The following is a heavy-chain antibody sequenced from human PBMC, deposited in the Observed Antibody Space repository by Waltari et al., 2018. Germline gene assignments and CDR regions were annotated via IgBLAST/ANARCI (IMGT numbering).Heavy chain of an antibody. D-gene: IGHD1-26*01. CDR2: IWYDGSNK. CDR3: AKDQEWELRGYFDL. Sequence: QVQLVESGGGVVQPGRSLGLSCAASGFTFSSYGMHWVRQAPGKGLGWVAVIWYDGSNKDHADSVKGRFTISRDNSKNTLYLQMNSRRAEDTAMYYCAKDQEWELRGYFDLWGRGTLVTVSS. J-gene: IGHJ2*01. CDR1: GFTFSSYG. V-gene: IGHV3-30*18.